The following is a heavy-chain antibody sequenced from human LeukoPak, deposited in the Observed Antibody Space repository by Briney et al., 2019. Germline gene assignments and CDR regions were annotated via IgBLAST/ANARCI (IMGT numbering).Heavy chain of an antibody. V-gene: IGHV3-23*01. CDR3: AKDLDSSGPDDY. D-gene: IGHD3-22*01. CDR2: ISGSGGST. CDR1: GFTFSSYA. J-gene: IGHJ4*02. Sequence: GGSLRLSCAASGFTFSSYAMSGVRQAPGKGLGWVSAISGSGGSTYYADSVKGRFTISRDNSKNTLYLQMNSLRAEDAAVYYCAKDLDSSGPDDYWGQGTLVTVSS.